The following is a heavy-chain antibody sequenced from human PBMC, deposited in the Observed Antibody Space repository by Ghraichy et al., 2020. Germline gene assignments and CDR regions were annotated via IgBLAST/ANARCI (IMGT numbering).Heavy chain of an antibody. CDR2: FDPEDGET. CDR3: ATEGLGTNWFDP. D-gene: IGHD7-27*01. CDR1: GYTLTELS. Sequence: ASVKVSCKVSGYTLTELSMHWVRQAPGKGLEWMGGFDPEDGETIYAQKFQGRVTMTEDTSTDTAYMELSSLRSEDTAVYYCATEGLGTNWFDPWGQGTLVTVSS. J-gene: IGHJ5*02. V-gene: IGHV1-24*01.